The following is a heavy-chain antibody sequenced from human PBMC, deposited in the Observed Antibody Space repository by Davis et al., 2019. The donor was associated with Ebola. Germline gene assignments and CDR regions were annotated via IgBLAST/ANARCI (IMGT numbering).Heavy chain of an antibody. V-gene: IGHV4-38-2*02. CDR3: ARGGYSSSWYDY. J-gene: IGHJ4*02. D-gene: IGHD6-13*01. CDR2: IYHSGST. Sequence: SETLSLTCTVSGGSISSHYWTWIRQPPGKGLEWIGSIYHSGSTYYNPSLKSRVTISVDTSKNQFSLKLSSVTAADTAVYYCARGGYSSSWYDYWGQGTLVTVSS. CDR1: GGSISSHY.